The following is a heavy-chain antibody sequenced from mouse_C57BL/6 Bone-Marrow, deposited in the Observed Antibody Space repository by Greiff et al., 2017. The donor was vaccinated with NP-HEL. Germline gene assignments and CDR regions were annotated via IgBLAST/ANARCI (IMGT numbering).Heavy chain of an antibody. CDR2: IDPENGDT. CDR1: GFNIKDDY. V-gene: IGHV14-4*01. J-gene: IGHJ3*01. D-gene: IGHD2-2*01. CDR3: TTCYGYASFAY. Sequence: VHVKQSGAELVRPGASVKLSCTASGFNIKDDYMHWVKQRPEQGLEWIGWIDPENGDTESASKFQGKATITADTSSNTAYLQLSSLTSEDTAVYYCTTCYGYASFAYWGQGTLVTVSA.